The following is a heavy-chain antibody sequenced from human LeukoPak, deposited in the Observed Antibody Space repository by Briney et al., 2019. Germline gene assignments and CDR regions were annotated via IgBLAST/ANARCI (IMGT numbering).Heavy chain of an antibody. V-gene: IGHV4-31*03. D-gene: IGHD4-17*01. Sequence: PSETLSLTCTVSGGSISSGGYYWSWIRQHPGKGLEWIGYIYYSGSTYYNPSLKSRVTISVDTSKNQFSLKLSSVTAADTAVYYCAREGNGDYVRYWGQGTLVTVSS. CDR2: IYYSGST. CDR1: GGSISSGGYY. CDR3: AREGNGDYVRY. J-gene: IGHJ4*02.